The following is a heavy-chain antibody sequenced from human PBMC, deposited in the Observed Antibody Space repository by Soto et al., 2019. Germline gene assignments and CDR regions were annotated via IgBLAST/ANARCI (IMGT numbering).Heavy chain of an antibody. Sequence: QVQLVQSGAEVKKPGASVKVSCKASGYTFTSYYMHWVRQAPGQGLEWMAIINPTDGSTRYAQKFQGRLSVTRDTSTSTVYMDLSSLRSEDTAVYYWAREEAISASFEYWGQGTLVTVSS. D-gene: IGHD6-25*01. CDR1: GYTFTSYY. J-gene: IGHJ4*02. CDR2: INPTDGST. CDR3: AREEAISASFEY. V-gene: IGHV1-46*01.